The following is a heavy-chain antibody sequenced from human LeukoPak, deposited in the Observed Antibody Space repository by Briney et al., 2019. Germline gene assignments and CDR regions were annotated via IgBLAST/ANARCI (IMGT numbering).Heavy chain of an antibody. V-gene: IGHV3-23*01. CDR1: GFTFSSYA. Sequence: GGSLRLSCAASGFTFSSYAMSWVRQAPGKGLEWVSAISGSGGSTYYADSVKGRFTISRDNSKNTLYLQMNSLRAEDTAVYYCAKGAPYHDILTGWGEDYWGQGTLVTVSS. D-gene: IGHD3-9*01. J-gene: IGHJ4*02. CDR2: ISGSGGST. CDR3: AKGAPYHDILTGWGEDY.